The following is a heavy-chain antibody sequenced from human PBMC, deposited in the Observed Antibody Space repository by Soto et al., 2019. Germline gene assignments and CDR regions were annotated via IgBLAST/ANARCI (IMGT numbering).Heavy chain of an antibody. CDR1: GYTFTSYG. V-gene: IGHV1-18*01. CDR2: ISAYNGNT. J-gene: IGHJ5*02. D-gene: IGHD1-26*01. CDR3: ARVIVGATTDWFDP. Sequence: ASVKVSCKASGYTFTSYGISCVRQAPGQGLEWMGWISAYNGNTNYAQKLQGRVTMTTDTSTSTAYMELRSLRSDDTAVYYCARVIVGATTDWFDPWGQGTLVTVSS.